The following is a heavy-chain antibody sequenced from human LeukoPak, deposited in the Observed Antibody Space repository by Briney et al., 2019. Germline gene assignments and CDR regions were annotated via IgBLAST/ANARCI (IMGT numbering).Heavy chain of an antibody. CDR3: RGVAGDFDY. CDR1: GFTFSSYW. Sequence: GGSLRLSCAASGFTFSSYWMSWVRQAPGKGLEWVANIKQDGSEMYYVDSVKGRFTISRDNAKNSLYLQMNSLRAEDTAVYYCRGVAGDFDYWGRGTLVTVSS. CDR2: IKQDGSEM. D-gene: IGHD6-19*01. J-gene: IGHJ4*02. V-gene: IGHV3-7*01.